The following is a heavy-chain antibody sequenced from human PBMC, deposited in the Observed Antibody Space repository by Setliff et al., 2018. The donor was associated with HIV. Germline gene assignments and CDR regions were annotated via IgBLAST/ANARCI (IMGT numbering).Heavy chain of an antibody. D-gene: IGHD2-15*01. CDR2: IIPILGIA. V-gene: IGHV1-69*10. Sequence: ASVKVSCKASGGTFSSYAISWVRQAPGQGLEWMGGIIPILGIANYAQKFQGRVTITTDESTSTAYMELSSLRSEDTAVYYCARGQYCSGGSCYMSDYYYMDVWGKGTTVTVSS. CDR1: GGTFSSYA. CDR3: ARGQYCSGGSCYMSDYYYMDV. J-gene: IGHJ6*03.